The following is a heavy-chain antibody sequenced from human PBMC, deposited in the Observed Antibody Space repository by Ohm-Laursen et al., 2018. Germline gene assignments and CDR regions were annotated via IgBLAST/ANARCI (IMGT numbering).Heavy chain of an antibody. CDR3: AMKIPGSRPFDY. CDR1: GFTFSSYA. D-gene: IGHD2-2*02. J-gene: IGHJ4*02. CDR2: ISGSGASS. Sequence: SLRLSCAASGFTFSSYAMSWVRQTPGKSLECISTISGSGASSHYADSVKGRFTISRDNSKNTVSLQMNSLRADDTAVYFCAMKIPGSRPFDYWGQGTLVTVSS. V-gene: IGHV3-23*01.